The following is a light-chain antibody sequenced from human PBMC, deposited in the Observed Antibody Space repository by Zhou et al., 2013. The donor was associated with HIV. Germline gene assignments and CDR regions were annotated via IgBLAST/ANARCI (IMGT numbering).Light chain of an antibody. CDR3: QQSYNTPDT. V-gene: IGKV1-39*01. CDR1: QSISNY. Sequence: DIQMTQSSSSLSASVGDRVTITCRASQSISNYLNWYQQKPGKAPKLLIYFASSLQSGVPSRFSGSGSGTDFTLTISSLQPEDFASYYCQQSYNTPDTFGQGTKLEIK. J-gene: IGKJ2*01. CDR2: FAS.